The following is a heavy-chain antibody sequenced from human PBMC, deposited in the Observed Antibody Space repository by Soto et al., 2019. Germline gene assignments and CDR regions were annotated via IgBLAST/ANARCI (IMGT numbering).Heavy chain of an antibody. J-gene: IGHJ4*02. Sequence: GGSLRLSCSASGFTFSSYAMHWVRQAPGKGLEYVSAISSNGGSTYYADSVKGRFTISRDNSKNTLYLQMSSLRAEDTAVYYCVKDLGHGDFWSLLDYWGQGTLVTVSS. CDR3: VKDLGHGDFWSLLDY. D-gene: IGHD3-3*01. CDR1: GFTFSSYA. CDR2: ISSNGGST. V-gene: IGHV3-64D*09.